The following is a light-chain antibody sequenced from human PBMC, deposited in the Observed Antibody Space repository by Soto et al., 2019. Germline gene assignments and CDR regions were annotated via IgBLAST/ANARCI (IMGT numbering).Light chain of an antibody. CDR1: QSISNN. CDR2: GAS. CDR3: QQYNGFPWT. Sequence: EIVMTQSPATLSVSPGERATLSCRASQSISNNLAWYQHKPGQAPRLLIYGASTRAPGIPAKFSGSGSGTEFTVTISSLQSEDFAVYYCQQYNGFPWTFGQGTKVEIK. V-gene: IGKV3-15*01. J-gene: IGKJ1*01.